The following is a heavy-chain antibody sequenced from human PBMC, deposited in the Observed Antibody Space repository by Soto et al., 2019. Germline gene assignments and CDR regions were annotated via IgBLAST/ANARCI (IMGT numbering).Heavy chain of an antibody. CDR1: GFTFSSYW. CDR3: ARDLTLDIVVVPAANGLDY. J-gene: IGHJ4*02. CDR2: IKQDGSEK. D-gene: IGHD2-2*03. V-gene: IGHV3-7*01. Sequence: GGSLRLSCAASGFTFSSYWMSWVRQAPGKGLEWVANIKQDGSEKYYVDSVKGRFTISRDNAKNSLYLQMNSLRAEDTAVYYCARDLTLDIVVVPAANGLDYWGQGTLVPVSS.